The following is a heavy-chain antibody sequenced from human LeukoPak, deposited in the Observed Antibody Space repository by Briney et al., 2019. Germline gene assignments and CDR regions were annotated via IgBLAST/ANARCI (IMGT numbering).Heavy chain of an antibody. D-gene: IGHD2-21*02. J-gene: IGHJ4*02. Sequence: DSVKGRFTISRDNSKNTLYLQMNTLIADDTAVYYCAKGVKQIVVATAQHHLDYWGQGTLVTVSS. V-gene: IGHV3-30*02. CDR3: AKGVKQIVVATAQHHLDY.